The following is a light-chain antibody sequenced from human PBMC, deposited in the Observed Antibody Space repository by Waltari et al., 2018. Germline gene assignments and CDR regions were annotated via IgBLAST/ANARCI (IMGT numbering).Light chain of an antibody. CDR2: KSS. V-gene: IGKV1-5*03. CDR3: KQYNGCSPCT. J-gene: IGKJ2*02. Sequence: DIQMTQSPSTLSASVGDRVTITCRASQSLNNWLAWYQQKPGKAPKLLIYKSSSLESGVPSRFSGSGSGTEFTLTISILQPDDFATYYCKQYNGCSPCTFGQGTKLEIK. CDR1: QSLNNW.